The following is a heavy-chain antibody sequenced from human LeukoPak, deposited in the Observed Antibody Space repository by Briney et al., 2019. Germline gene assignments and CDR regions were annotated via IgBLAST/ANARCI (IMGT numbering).Heavy chain of an antibody. CDR1: GGSISSYY. CDR3: ARDRVIITAGYYYYYYMDV. V-gene: IGHV4-59*12. Sequence: SETLSLTCTVSGGSISSYYWSWIRQPPGKGLEWIGYIYYSGSTNYDPSLKSRVTISVDTSKNQFSLKLSSVTAADTAVYYCARDRVIITAGYYYYYYMDVWGKGTTVTISS. CDR2: IYYSGST. D-gene: IGHD3-9*01. J-gene: IGHJ6*03.